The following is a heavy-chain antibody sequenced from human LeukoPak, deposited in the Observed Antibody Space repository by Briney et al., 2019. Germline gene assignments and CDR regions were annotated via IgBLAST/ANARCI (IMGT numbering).Heavy chain of an antibody. J-gene: IGHJ4*02. CDR2: INSDGSWT. D-gene: IGHD2/OR15-2a*01. V-gene: IGHV3-74*01. CDR1: GNYW. Sequence: GGSLRLSCAASGNYWMHWVRQAPGKGLVWVSHINSDGSWTSYADSVKGRFTISKDNAKNTVYLQMNSLRAEDTAVYYCASFYETYWGRGTLVTVSS. CDR3: ASFYETY.